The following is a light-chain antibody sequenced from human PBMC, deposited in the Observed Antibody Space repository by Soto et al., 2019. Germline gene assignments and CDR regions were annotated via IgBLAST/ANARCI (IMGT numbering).Light chain of an antibody. J-gene: IGKJ1*01. V-gene: IGKV3-15*01. CDR1: QSVSRN. CDR3: MPYNRWHRT. Sequence: DIVMTHSPSTLSVSPGERSTLSCRASQSVSRNLAWYQQKPGQAPRLLIYGASTRATGIPPRFSGSGSGTEFTLTIRRMQSPDFELYHCMPYNRWHRTSGQGKKV. CDR2: GAS.